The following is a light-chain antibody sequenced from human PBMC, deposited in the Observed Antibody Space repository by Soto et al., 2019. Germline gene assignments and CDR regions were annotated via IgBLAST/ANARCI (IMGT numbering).Light chain of an antibody. V-gene: IGLV2-11*01. J-gene: IGLJ1*01. Sequence: QSALTQPRSVSGSPGQSVTISCAGTSSDVGGYNYVSWFQQHPGRAPKVVIFDVTKRPSGVPDRFSGSKSGNTASLTITGLQAADEADYFCCSYAGSDTFFVFWTGTKVTVL. CDR2: DVT. CDR1: SSDVGGYNY. CDR3: CSYAGSDTFFV.